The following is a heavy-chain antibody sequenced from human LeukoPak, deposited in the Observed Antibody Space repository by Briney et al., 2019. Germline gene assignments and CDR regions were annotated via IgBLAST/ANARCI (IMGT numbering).Heavy chain of an antibody. J-gene: IGHJ4*02. CDR3: ARWGSGWYEIDY. D-gene: IGHD6-19*01. Sequence: ASVKVSCKVPGYTLTELSMHWARQAPGKGLEWMGGFDPEDGETIYAQKFQGRVTMTEDTSTDTAYMELSSLRSEDTAVYYCARWGSGWYEIDYWGQGTLVTVSS. CDR2: FDPEDGET. CDR1: GYTLTELS. V-gene: IGHV1-24*01.